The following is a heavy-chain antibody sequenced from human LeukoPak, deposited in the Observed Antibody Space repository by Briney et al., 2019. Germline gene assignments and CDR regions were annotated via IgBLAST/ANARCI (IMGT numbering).Heavy chain of an antibody. Sequence: KPSETLSLTCTVSGGSINSYYWSWIRQPPRKGLEWIGYIYYSGSTNYNPSLKSRVTILVDTSKNQFSLKLSSVTAADTAVYYCARVGDWNDLVYWGQGTLVTVSS. CDR1: GGSINSYY. V-gene: IGHV4-59*01. J-gene: IGHJ4*02. CDR3: ARVGDWNDLVY. CDR2: IYYSGST. D-gene: IGHD1-1*01.